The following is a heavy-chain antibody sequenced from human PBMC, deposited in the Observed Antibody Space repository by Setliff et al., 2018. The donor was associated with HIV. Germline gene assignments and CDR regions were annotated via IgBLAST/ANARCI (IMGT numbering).Heavy chain of an antibody. CDR1: AFNFGNHW. J-gene: IGHJ4*03. Sequence: GGSLRLSCAAAAFNFGNHWMSWVRQSPGRGLEWVANINNDAKEKYYVDSVRGRFTISRDNVQNFLYLQMNSLTREDTATYYCARAGTPGSVDFWGQGTMVTVSS. V-gene: IGHV3-7*05. D-gene: IGHD1-1*01. CDR3: ARAGTPGSVDF. CDR2: INNDAKEK.